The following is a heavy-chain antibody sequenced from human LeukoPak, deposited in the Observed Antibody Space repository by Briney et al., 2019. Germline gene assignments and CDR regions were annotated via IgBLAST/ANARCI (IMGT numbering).Heavy chain of an antibody. D-gene: IGHD6-6*01. Sequence: SETLSLTCSVSGGSFDSKYWSWIRQPPGKGLDWIGYIYTSGSTNFNPSLRSRVAMSIDTSKNHFSLKVYSVTAADTAVFYCAIYIGIVHYYMDVWGKGTTVIVSS. CDR3: AIYIGIVHYYMDV. CDR2: IYTSGST. V-gene: IGHV4-4*09. CDR1: GGSFDSKY. J-gene: IGHJ6*03.